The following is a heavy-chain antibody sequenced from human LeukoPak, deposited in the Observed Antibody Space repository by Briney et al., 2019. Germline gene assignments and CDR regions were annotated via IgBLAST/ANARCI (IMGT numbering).Heavy chain of an antibody. CDR3: ACRPLTTVTAAPWLV. J-gene: IGHJ6*04. D-gene: IGHD4-23*01. V-gene: IGHV4-39*07. CDR1: GGSISSSSYY. Sequence: PSQSLSLTCTVSGGSISSSSYYCGWIRQPPGKGLGRIGRIYYSGSPYSKPSLQSRVTISLDTSQNQFSLKLSSVSPPDTAGYFCACRPLTTVTAAPWLVWGKGTTVTVSS. CDR2: IYYSGSP.